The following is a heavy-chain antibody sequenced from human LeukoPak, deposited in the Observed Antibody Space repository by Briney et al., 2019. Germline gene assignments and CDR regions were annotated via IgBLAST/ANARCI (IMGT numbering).Heavy chain of an antibody. J-gene: IGHJ4*02. CDR2: IHHSGNT. CDR3: ARVDWNTDY. Sequence: SETLSLTCAVSGYSISRGYHWGWIRQPPGKGLEWIGSIHHSGNTYYNSSLKSRVTISVDTYKNQFSLKVNSVTAADTAVYYCARVDWNTDYWGQGTLVAVSS. V-gene: IGHV4-38-2*01. CDR1: GYSISRGYH. D-gene: IGHD1/OR15-1a*01.